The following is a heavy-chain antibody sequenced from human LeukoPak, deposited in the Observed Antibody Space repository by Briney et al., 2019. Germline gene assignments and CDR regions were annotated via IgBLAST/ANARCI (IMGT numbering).Heavy chain of an antibody. CDR3: AKSGITIRLNWLDP. CDR2: ISGSGDRT. J-gene: IGHJ5*02. D-gene: IGHD1-14*01. Sequence: GGSLRLSCAASGFTFSSYAMSWVRQAPGKGLEWASGISGSGDRTYYANSVKGRFTISRDNSKNTLYLQMNSLRAEDTAVYYCAKSGITIRLNWLDPWGQGTLVTVSS. V-gene: IGHV3-23*01. CDR1: GFTFSSYA.